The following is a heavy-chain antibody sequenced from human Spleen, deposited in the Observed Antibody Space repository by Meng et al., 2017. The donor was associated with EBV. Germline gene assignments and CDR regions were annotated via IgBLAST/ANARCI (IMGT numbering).Heavy chain of an antibody. CDR3: AQRERWGLDP. D-gene: IGHD3-16*01. Sequence: QGSGPGVVKPCGTLSLTCAVSGGSISSSNWWSWVRQPPGKGMEWIGEIYHTGSTTYNPSLESRVTISVDKSKNQISLNLRSVTAADTAVYYCAQRERWGLDPWGQGTLVTVSS. CDR1: GGSISSSNW. CDR2: IYHTGST. V-gene: IGHV4-4*02. J-gene: IGHJ5*02.